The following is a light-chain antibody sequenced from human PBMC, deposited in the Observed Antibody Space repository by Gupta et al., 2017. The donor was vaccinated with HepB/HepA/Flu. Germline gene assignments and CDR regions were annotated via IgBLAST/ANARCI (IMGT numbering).Light chain of an antibody. CDR2: GAS. J-gene: IGKJ4*01. CDR3: QRYNNWRPRT. V-gene: IGKV3-15*01. Sequence: ALTQSPATLTVPTGERATLSCRASQSVSSYLSWYQQRPGQAPSLRIYGASSRATGIPARIRGSGAGTEFSHTISGLRSEDLAVYYCQRYNNWRPRTFGGGTKVEIK. CDR1: QSVSSY.